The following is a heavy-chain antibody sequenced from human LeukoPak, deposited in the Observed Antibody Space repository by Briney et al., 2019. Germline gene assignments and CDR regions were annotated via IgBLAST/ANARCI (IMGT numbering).Heavy chain of an antibody. Sequence: GGSLRLSCAASGFTFSTYGMVWVRQAPGKGLEWVSYISSSSSTIQYADSVKGRFTISRDNAKNSLYLQMNSLRAEDTAVYYCAREYVAFDYWGQGALVTVSS. CDR1: GFTFSTYG. J-gene: IGHJ4*02. V-gene: IGHV3-48*01. CDR2: ISSSSSTI. D-gene: IGHD2-21*01. CDR3: AREYVAFDY.